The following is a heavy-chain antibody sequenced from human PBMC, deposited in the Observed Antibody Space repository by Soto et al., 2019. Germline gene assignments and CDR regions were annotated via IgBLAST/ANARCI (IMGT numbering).Heavy chain of an antibody. J-gene: IGHJ3*02. CDR3: VSHGLVTLINAFDI. D-gene: IGHD2-21*02. Sequence: EVQLVESGGGLVQPGGSLSLSCAASGFTFSDHYMDWVRQAPGKGLEWVGRTRNKANSYTTEYAASVKGRFTISRDDSKNSLYLQMNILKTESTAVYYCVSHGLVTLINAFDILGQGTMVTVSS. CDR1: GFTFSDHY. CDR2: TRNKANSYTT. V-gene: IGHV3-72*01.